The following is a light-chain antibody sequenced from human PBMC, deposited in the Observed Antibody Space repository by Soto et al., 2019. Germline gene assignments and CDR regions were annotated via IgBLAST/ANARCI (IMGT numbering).Light chain of an antibody. Sequence: QPVLTQSSCASASLGSSVKLTCTLSSGHSSYIIAWHQQQPGKAPRYLMKLEGSGSYNKGSGVPDRFSGSSSGADRYLTISNLQFEDEADYYCETWDSNVWVFGGGTKLTVL. CDR1: SGHSSYI. CDR3: ETWDSNVWV. CDR2: LEGSGSY. V-gene: IGLV4-60*02. J-gene: IGLJ3*02.